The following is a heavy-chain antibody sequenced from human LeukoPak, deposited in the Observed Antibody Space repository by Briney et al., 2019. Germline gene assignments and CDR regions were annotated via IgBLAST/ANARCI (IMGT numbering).Heavy chain of an antibody. CDR3: ATELETTVTTAPLD. J-gene: IGHJ4*02. CDR2: INHSGST. CDR1: GGSFSGYY. V-gene: IGHV4-34*01. Sequence: PSETLSLTCAVYGGSFSGYYWSWIRQPPGKGLEWIGEINHSGSTNYNPSLKSRVTISVDTSKNQFSLKLSSVTAADTAVYYCATELETTVTTAPLDWGQGTLVTVSS. D-gene: IGHD4-11*01.